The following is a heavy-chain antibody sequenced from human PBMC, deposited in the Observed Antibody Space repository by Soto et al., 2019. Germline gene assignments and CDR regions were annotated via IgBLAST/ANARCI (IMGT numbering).Heavy chain of an antibody. J-gene: IGHJ4*02. CDR1: GHTFTSYA. V-gene: IGHV1-3*01. D-gene: IGHD2-15*01. Sequence: QVQLVQSGAEVKKPGASVKVSCKASGHTFTSYAMHWVRQAPGQRLEWMGWINAGNGNTKYSQKFQGRVTITRDTSASTAYMELSSLRSEDTAVYYCARGPGGPDGPGDYWGQGILVTVSS. CDR3: ARGPGGPDGPGDY. CDR2: INAGNGNT.